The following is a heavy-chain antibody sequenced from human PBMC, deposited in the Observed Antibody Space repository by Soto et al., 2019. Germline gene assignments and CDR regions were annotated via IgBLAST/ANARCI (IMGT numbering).Heavy chain of an antibody. D-gene: IGHD2-2*01. CDR2: ISWNSGSI. CDR3: AKGYCSSTTCYYYYYMDV. V-gene: IGHV3-9*01. Sequence: PGGSLRLSCAASGFTFDDYAMHWVRQAPGEGLEWVSGISWNSGSIGYADSVKGRFTISRDNAKNSLYLQMNGLRAEDTALYYCAKGYCSSTTCYYYYYMDVWDKGTTVTVSS. CDR1: GFTFDDYA. J-gene: IGHJ6*03.